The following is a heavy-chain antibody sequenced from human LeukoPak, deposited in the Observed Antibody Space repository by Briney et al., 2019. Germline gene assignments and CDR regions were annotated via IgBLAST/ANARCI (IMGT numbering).Heavy chain of an antibody. J-gene: IGHJ3*02. CDR1: GYTFTGYY. CDR2: INPNSGGT. V-gene: IGHV1-2*02. CDR3: ARERGTLAVAGDAFDI. Sequence: ASVKVSCKASGYTFTGYYMHWVRQAPGEGLEWMGWINPNSGGTKYAQKFQGRVSMTRDTSINTAYMEVRRLTSDDTAVYYCARERGTLAVAGDAFDIWGQGTMVTVSS. D-gene: IGHD6-19*01.